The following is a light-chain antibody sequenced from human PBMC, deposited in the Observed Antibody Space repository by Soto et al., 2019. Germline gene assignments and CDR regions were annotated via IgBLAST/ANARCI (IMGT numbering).Light chain of an antibody. J-gene: IGLJ1*01. CDR3: QSFDTSLRDYV. V-gene: IGLV1-40*01. CDR2: RND. Sequence: QSALTQPPSVSGAPGQRVTISCTGSSSNIGAGYDVHWYQQLPGTAPKLLIYRNDNRPSGVPDRFSGSKSGTSASLAITGLQAEDEADYYCQSFDTSLRDYVFGTGTKSPS. CDR1: SSNIGAGYD.